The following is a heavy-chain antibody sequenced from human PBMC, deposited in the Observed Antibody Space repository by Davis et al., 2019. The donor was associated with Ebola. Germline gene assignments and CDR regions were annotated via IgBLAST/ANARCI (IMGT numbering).Heavy chain of an antibody. J-gene: IGHJ4*02. V-gene: IGHV1-18*01. D-gene: IGHD6-19*01. Sequence: SVTVSCKASGYTFTSYGISWVRQAPGQGLEWMGWISAYNGNTNYAQKLQGRVTMTTDTSTSTAYMELRSLRSDDTAVYYCARRLSSGGWYLVDYWGQGTLVTVSS. CDR1: GYTFTSYG. CDR2: ISAYNGNT. CDR3: ARRLSSGGWYLVDY.